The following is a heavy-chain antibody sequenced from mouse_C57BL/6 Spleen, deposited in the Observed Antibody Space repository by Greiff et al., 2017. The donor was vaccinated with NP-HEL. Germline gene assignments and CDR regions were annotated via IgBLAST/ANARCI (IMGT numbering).Heavy chain of an antibody. CDR2: IYPGSGST. CDR1: GYTFTSYW. D-gene: IGHD1-1*01. Sequence: VQLQQPGAELVKPGASVKMSCKASGYTFTSYWITWVKQRPGQGLEWIGDIYPGSGSTNYNEKFKSKATLTVDTSSSTAYMQLSSLTSEDSAVYYCARWGTTVVAPGYFDVWGTGTTVTVSS. J-gene: IGHJ1*03. CDR3: ARWGTTVVAPGYFDV. V-gene: IGHV1-55*01.